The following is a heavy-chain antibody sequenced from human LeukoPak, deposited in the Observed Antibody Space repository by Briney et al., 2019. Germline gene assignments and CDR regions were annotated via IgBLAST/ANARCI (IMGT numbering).Heavy chain of an antibody. CDR3: AKALRTDGYNYEKGLDA. CDR1: EFTFSTYA. Sequence: GGALRLSCAASEFTFSTYALSWVRQAPGKGVDLVSGIRGSGIHTYYADSVRGRFTISRDNSKNTLYLQMNSLRAEDTAVYYCAKALRTDGYNYEKGLDAWGQGTTVTVSS. D-gene: IGHD5-24*01. CDR2: IRGSGIHT. V-gene: IGHV3-23*01. J-gene: IGHJ6*02.